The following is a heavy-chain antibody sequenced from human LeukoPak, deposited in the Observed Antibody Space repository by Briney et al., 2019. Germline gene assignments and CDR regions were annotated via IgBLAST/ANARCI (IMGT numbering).Heavy chain of an antibody. CDR2: IYYSGST. CDR3: ARAVDGDFDP. CDR1: GGSISSYY. J-gene: IGHJ5*02. Sequence: PSETLSLTCTVSGGSISSYYWSWIRQPPGKGLEWIGDIYYSGSTNYNPSPKSRGTISVDTSKNQFSLKLSSVTAADTAVYYCARAVDGDFDPWGQGTLVTVSS. V-gene: IGHV4-59*01. D-gene: IGHD5-24*01.